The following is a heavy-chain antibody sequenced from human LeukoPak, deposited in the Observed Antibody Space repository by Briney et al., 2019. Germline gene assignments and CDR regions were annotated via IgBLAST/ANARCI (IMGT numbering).Heavy chain of an antibody. CDR3: ARPYDTRGYFPDY. J-gene: IGHJ4*02. V-gene: IGHV3-11*04. Sequence: GGSLRLSCAASGFTFSDFYMSWIRQAPGKGLEWVSYISSSGSTIYYADSVEGRFTISRDNAKNSLYLQMNSLRAEDTAVYYCARPYDTRGYFPDYWGQGTLVTVSS. CDR2: ISSSGSTI. CDR1: GFTFSDFY. D-gene: IGHD3-22*01.